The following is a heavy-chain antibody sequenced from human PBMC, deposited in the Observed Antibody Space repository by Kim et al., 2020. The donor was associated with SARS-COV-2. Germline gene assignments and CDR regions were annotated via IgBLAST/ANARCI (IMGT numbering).Heavy chain of an antibody. CDR3: ARGVPTYYDYVWGSYRYPFDY. CDR1: GGSFSGYY. CDR2: INHSGST. J-gene: IGHJ4*02. Sequence: SETLSLTCAVYGGSFSGYYWSWIRQPPGKGLEWIGEINHSGSTNYNPSLKSRFTISLDTSKNQFSLKLSSVTAADTAVYYCARGVPTYYDYVWGSYRYPFDYWGQGTLVTVSS. V-gene: IGHV4-34*01. D-gene: IGHD3-16*02.